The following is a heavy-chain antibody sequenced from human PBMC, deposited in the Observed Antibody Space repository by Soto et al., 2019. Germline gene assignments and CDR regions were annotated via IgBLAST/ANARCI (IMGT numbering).Heavy chain of an antibody. Sequence: GRSMRLSCVASAFTLSNVWMSWVRQAPGKWLGWVGRFITKTDGGTTDYAAPVKGRFTISRDDSKNTLYLQMNSLKTEDTAVYYCTTDFWGYCSTTSCQVDYWGQGTLVTVSS. CDR1: AFTLSNVW. V-gene: IGHV3-15*01. CDR2: FITKTDGGTT. D-gene: IGHD2-2*01. CDR3: TTDFWGYCSTTSCQVDY. J-gene: IGHJ4*02.